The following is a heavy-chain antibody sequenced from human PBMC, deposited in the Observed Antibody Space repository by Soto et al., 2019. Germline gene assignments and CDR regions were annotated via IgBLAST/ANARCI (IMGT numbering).Heavy chain of an antibody. CDR1: GFTFSSYS. V-gene: IGHV3-21*01. CDR2: ISSSSSYI. J-gene: IGHJ4*02. D-gene: IGHD3-22*01. Sequence: EVQLVESGGGPVKPGGSLRLSCAASGFTFSSYSMNWVRQAPGKGLEWVSSISSSSSYIYYADSVKGRFTISRDNAKNSLYLQMNSLRAEDTAVYYCAREIGAQGAPNDYWGQGTLVTVSS. CDR3: AREIGAQGAPNDY.